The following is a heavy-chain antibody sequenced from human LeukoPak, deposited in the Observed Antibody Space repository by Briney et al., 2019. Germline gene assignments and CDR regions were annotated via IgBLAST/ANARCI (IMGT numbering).Heavy chain of an antibody. CDR3: ARMNYVSSGWGAPFDY. CDR1: GFTFSSFS. CDR2: IRTSGTNT. V-gene: IGHV3-48*04. D-gene: IGHD1-7*01. Sequence: GGSLRLSCAASGFTFSSFSMNWVRQAPGKGLEWVSYIRTSGTNTDYTGSVKGRFTISRDNAKNSLYLQMISLRAEDTAVYYCARMNYVSSGWGAPFDYWGQGTLVTVSS. J-gene: IGHJ4*02.